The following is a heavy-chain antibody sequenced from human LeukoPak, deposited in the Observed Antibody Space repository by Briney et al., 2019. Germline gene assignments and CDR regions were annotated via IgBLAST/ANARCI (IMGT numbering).Heavy chain of an antibody. J-gene: IGHJ4*02. V-gene: IGHV3-74*03. D-gene: IGHD1-26*01. CDR1: GFTFSTFW. CDR2: TNNDGSDT. CDR3: ARDPLLWELPSDY. Sequence: GGSLRLSCAASGFTFSTFWMHWVRQAPGKGLMWVSQTNNDGSDTKYADSVKGRFTISRDNAKNTLYLQMNSLRAEDTAVYYCARDPLLWELPSDYWGQGTLVTVSS.